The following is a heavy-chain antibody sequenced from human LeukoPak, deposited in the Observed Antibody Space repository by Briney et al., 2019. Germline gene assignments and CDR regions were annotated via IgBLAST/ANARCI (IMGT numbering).Heavy chain of an antibody. J-gene: IGHJ4*02. CDR1: GGSFSGYY. D-gene: IGHD6-13*01. CDR2: INHSGST. Sequence: SETLSLTCAVYGGSFSGYYWSWIRQPPVKGLEWIGEINHSGSTNYNPSLKSRVTISVDTSKNQFSLKLSSVTAADTAVYYCARGKEQQLVEGTYYFDYWGQGTLVTVSS. CDR3: ARGKEQQLVEGTYYFDY. V-gene: IGHV4-34*01.